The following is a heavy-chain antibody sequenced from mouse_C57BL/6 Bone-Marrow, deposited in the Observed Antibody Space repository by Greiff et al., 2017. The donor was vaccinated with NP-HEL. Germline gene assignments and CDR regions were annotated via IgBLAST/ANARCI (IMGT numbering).Heavy chain of an antibody. CDR2: ISSGGSYT. J-gene: IGHJ3*01. Sequence: EVQLVESGGDLVKTGGSLKLSCAASGFTFSSYGMSWVRQTPDKRLEWVATISSGGSYTYYPDSVKGRFTISRDNAKNTLYLQMSSLKSEDTAMYYCARPQLFAYWGQGTLVTVSA. CDR1: GFTFSSYG. V-gene: IGHV5-6*01. CDR3: ARPQLFAY. D-gene: IGHD4-1*02.